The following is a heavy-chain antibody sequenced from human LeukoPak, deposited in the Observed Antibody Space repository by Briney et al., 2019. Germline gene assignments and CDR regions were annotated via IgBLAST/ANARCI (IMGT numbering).Heavy chain of an antibody. CDR3: ARGRSGGLVDAFDI. D-gene: IGHD3-16*01. Sequence: GGSLRLSCAASGFTFSSYEMNWVRQAPGKGVEGVSYISWSGTTIYYADSVKGRFTLSRDNAKNSLYLQMNSLRVEDTAVYYCARGRSGGLVDAFDIWGQGTMVTVSS. CDR2: ISWSGTTI. CDR1: GFTFSSYE. V-gene: IGHV3-48*03. J-gene: IGHJ3*02.